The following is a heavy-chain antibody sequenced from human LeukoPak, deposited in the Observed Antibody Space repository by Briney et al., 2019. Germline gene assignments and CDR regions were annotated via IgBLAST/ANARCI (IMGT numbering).Heavy chain of an antibody. Sequence: SETLSLTCAVYGGSFSGYYWSWIRQPPGKGLEWIGEINHSGSTNYNPSLKSRVTISVDTSKNQFSLKLNSVTAADTAVYYCAREATVSSTFDSWGQGTLVTVSS. CDR1: GGSFSGYY. D-gene: IGHD4-17*01. CDR3: AREATVSSTFDS. J-gene: IGHJ4*02. CDR2: INHSGST. V-gene: IGHV4-34*01.